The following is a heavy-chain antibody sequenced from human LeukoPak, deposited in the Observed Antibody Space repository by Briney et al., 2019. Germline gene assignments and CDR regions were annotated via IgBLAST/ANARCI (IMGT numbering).Heavy chain of an antibody. Sequence: GGSLRLSCAASGFTFSSYAMHWVRQAPGKGLEWVAVISYDGSNKYYADSVKGRFTISRDNSKNTLYLQMNSLRAEDTAVYYCARERGSSPEHWFDPWGQGTLVTVSS. V-gene: IGHV3-30*04. D-gene: IGHD3-10*01. CDR2: ISYDGSNK. J-gene: IGHJ5*02. CDR3: ARERGSSPEHWFDP. CDR1: GFTFSSYA.